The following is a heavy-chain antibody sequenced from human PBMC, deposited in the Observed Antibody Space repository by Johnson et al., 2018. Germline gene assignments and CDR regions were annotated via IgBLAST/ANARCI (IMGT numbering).Heavy chain of an antibody. CDR3: ARDDGRGAEYLQH. V-gene: IGHV3-30-3*01. Sequence: QVQLVESGGGVVQPGRSLRLSCAASGFTFSNYAMNWVRQTPGKGLEWVAIISYDGNNKYYADSVKGRFTISRDNSKNTLYLQMNSLRAEDTAVYYCARDDGRGAEYLQHWGQGTQVTVSA. CDR1: GFTFSNYA. D-gene: IGHD2-15*01. CDR2: ISYDGNNK. J-gene: IGHJ1*01.